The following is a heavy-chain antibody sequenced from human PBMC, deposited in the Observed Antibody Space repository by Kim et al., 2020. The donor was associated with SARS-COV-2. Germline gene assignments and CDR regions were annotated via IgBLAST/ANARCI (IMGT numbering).Heavy chain of an antibody. Sequence: SVKVSCKASGGTFSSYAISWVRQAPGQGLEWMGGIIPIFGTANYAQKFQGRVTITADESTSTAYMELSSLRSEDTAVYYCARVEWELPRLQYYYYGMDVWGQGTTVTVSS. CDR2: IIPIFGTA. CDR1: GGTFSSYA. J-gene: IGHJ6*02. CDR3: ARVEWELPRLQYYYYGMDV. V-gene: IGHV1-69*13. D-gene: IGHD1-26*01.